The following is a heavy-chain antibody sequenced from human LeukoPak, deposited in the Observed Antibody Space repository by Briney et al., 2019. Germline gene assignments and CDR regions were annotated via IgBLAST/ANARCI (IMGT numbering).Heavy chain of an antibody. J-gene: IGHJ4*02. CDR2: ISASSGYI. D-gene: IGHD2-2*01. CDR1: GFTFSSYN. Sequence: GGSLRLSCAASGFTFSSYNMNWVRQAPGKGLEWVSSISASSGYIYYADSVKGRFTISGDNAKNSLYLQMNSLRAEDTSVYFCARSYCSSTSCSIDYWGQGTLVTVSS. CDR3: ARSYCSSTSCSIDY. V-gene: IGHV3-21*01.